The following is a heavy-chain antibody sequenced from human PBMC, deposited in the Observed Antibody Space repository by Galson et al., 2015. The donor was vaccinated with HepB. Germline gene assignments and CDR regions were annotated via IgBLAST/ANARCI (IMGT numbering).Heavy chain of an antibody. CDR2: IRSKANSYAT. D-gene: IGHD3-10*01. V-gene: IGHV3-73*01. CDR3: TSWGASYGSGKNDY. CDR1: GFTFSGSA. Sequence: SLRLSCAASGFTFSGSAMHWVRQASGKGLEWVGRIRSKANSYATAYAASVKGRFTISRDDSKNTAYLQMNSLKTEDTAVYYCTSWGASYGSGKNDYWGQGTLVTVSS. J-gene: IGHJ4*02.